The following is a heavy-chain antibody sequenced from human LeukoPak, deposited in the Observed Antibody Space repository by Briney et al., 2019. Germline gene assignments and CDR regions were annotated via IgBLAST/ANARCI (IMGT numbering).Heavy chain of an antibody. CDR1: GGSFSGYY. CDR2: INHSGST. D-gene: IGHD5-12*01. V-gene: IGHV4-34*01. Sequence: SETLSLTRAVYGGSFSGYYWSWIRQPPGKRLEWIGEINHSGSTNYNPSLKSRVTISVDTSKNQFSLKLSTVTAADTAVYYCARLKGSGYGKFAYWGQGTLVTVSS. J-gene: IGHJ4*02. CDR3: ARLKGSGYGKFAY.